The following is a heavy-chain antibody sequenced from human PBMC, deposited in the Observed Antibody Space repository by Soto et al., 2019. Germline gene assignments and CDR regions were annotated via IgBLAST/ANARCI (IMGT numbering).Heavy chain of an antibody. D-gene: IGHD3-22*01. Sequence: PSENLSLTCTVSGGSISSYYWSWIRQPPGKGLEWIGYIYYSGSTNYNPSLKSRVTISVDTSKNQFSLKLSAVTAADTAVYYCARWWDYYDSSGYYDCGMDVWGQGTTVTVSS. CDR3: ARWWDYYDSSGYYDCGMDV. J-gene: IGHJ6*02. V-gene: IGHV4-59*01. CDR2: IYYSGST. CDR1: GGSISSYY.